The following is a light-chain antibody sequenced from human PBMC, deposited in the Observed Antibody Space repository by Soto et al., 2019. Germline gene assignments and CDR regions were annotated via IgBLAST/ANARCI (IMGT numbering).Light chain of an antibody. V-gene: IGLV2-14*01. Sequence: QSVLTQPASVSGSPGQSITISCVGTSGDIGDYNYVSWYQQHPGKVPKVIIYDASNRPSGVSYRFSGTKSGNTASLTVSGFQAEDEADYYCCSYTRSGTLIFGTGTKVTVL. CDR2: DAS. CDR3: CSYTRSGTLI. J-gene: IGLJ1*01. CDR1: SGDIGDYNY.